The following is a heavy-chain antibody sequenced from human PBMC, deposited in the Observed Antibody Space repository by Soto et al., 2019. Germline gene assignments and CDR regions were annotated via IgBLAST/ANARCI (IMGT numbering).Heavy chain of an antibody. V-gene: IGHV3-15*07. CDR3: TTAEMEVLRYFDWLLGTYGMDV. J-gene: IGHJ6*02. D-gene: IGHD3-9*01. Sequence: EVQLVESGGGLVKPGGSLRLSCAASGFTFSNAWMNWVRQAPGKGLEWVGRIKSKTDGGTTDYAAPVKGRFTISRDDSKNTLYLQMNSLKTEDTAVYYCTTAEMEVLRYFDWLLGTYGMDVWGQGTTVTVSS. CDR2: IKSKTDGGTT. CDR1: GFTFSNAW.